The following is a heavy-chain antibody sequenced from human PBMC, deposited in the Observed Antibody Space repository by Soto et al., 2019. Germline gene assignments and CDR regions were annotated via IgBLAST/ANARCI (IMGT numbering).Heavy chain of an antibody. D-gene: IGHD3-16*02. CDR3: ARDRYYDYVWGSYRPYYYYGMDV. CDR2: ISAYNGNT. Sequence: ASVKVSCKASGYTFTSYGISWVRQAPGQGLEWMGWISAYNGNTNYAQKLQGRVTMTTDTSTSTAYMELRSLRSDDTAVYYCARDRYYDYVWGSYRPYYYYGMDVWGQGTTVTVSS. V-gene: IGHV1-18*01. CDR1: GYTFTSYG. J-gene: IGHJ6*02.